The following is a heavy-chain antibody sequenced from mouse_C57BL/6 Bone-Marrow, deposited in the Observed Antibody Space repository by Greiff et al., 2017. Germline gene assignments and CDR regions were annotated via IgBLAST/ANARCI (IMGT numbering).Heavy chain of an antibody. D-gene: IGHD2-1*01. CDR1: GFTFSDYG. CDR3: ARGDGNYGYAMDY. Sequence: EVHLVDSGGGLVQPGGSLKLSCAASGFTFSDYGMAWVRQAPRKGPEWVAFISNLAYSIYYADTVTGRFTISRENAKNTLYLEMSSLRSEDTAMYYCARGDGNYGYAMDYWGQGTSVTVSS. V-gene: IGHV5-15*01. CDR2: ISNLAYSI. J-gene: IGHJ4*01.